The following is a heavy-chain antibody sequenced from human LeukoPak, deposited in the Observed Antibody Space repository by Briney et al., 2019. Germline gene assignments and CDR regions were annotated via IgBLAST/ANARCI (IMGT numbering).Heavy chain of an antibody. CDR3: VRVAMIRGVVFKNWFDS. CDR1: GYSFTSYG. J-gene: IGHJ5*01. D-gene: IGHD3-10*01. CDR2: ISAYSGNT. V-gene: IGHV1-18*01. Sequence: ASVKVSCKASGYSFTSYGISWERQAPGQGLEWMGWISAYSGNTNYADNLQGRLTMTTDTSTSTAHMELRSLRSDDTAVYYCVRVAMIRGVVFKNWFDSWGQGSLVTVSS.